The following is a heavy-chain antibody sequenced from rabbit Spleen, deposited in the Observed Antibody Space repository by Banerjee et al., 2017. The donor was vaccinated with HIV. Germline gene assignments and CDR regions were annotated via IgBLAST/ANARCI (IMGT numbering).Heavy chain of an antibody. D-gene: IGHD1-1*01. V-gene: IGHV1S45*01. CDR3: ARDLTSVIGWNFNL. J-gene: IGHJ4*01. CDR1: GFSFSGGHY. Sequence: QQQLEESGGGLVKPGGTLTLTCTASGFSFSGGHYMCWVRQAPGKGLELIGCIYNANGNTYYASWAKGRFTITKTSSTTVTLQLTSLTAADTATYFCARDLTSVIGWNFNLWGPGTLVTVS. CDR2: IYNANGNT.